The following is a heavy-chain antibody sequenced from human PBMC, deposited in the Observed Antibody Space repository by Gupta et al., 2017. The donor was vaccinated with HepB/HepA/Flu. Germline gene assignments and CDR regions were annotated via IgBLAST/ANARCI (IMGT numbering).Heavy chain of an antibody. CDR1: GGSISSYY. D-gene: IGHD1-1*01. CDR2: IYYSGST. CDR3: ARLGEGTVDY. V-gene: IGHV4-59*08. J-gene: IGHJ4*02. Sequence: QVQLQESGPGLVKPSETLSLTCPVSGGSISSYYWSWIRQPPGKGLEWIGYIYYSGSTNYNPSLKSRVTISVDTSKNQFSLKLSSVTAADTAVYYCARLGEGTVDYWGQGTLVTVSS.